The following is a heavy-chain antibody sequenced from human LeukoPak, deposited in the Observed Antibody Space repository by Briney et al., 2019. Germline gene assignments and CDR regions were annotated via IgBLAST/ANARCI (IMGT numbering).Heavy chain of an antibody. V-gene: IGHV4-4*09. CDR1: GGPISGYY. J-gene: IGHJ4*02. D-gene: IGHD1-26*01. CDR3: ARQAYTPLWEFDY. Sequence: SETLSLTCSVSGGPISGYYWSWIRQPPGKGLEWIGDVSISGGPRYNPSLKSRVTISVDTSKNQISLKLTSVTAADTAVYYCARQAYTPLWEFDYWGQGTLVTVSS. CDR2: VSISGGP.